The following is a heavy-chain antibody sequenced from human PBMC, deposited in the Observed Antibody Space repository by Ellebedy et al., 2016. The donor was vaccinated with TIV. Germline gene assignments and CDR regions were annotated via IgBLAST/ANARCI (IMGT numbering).Heavy chain of an antibody. CDR2: TKSKTEGGTT. CDR1: GITFSHAW. CDR3: ARRKGDGAYVYYFDY. D-gene: IGHD4-17*01. J-gene: IGHJ4*02. Sequence: GESLKISCATSGITFSHAWMTWVRQTPGKGLEWVGRTKSKTEGGTTEYAAPVKGRFTISRDDSKTTVYLQMNSLKTEDTAVYYCARRKGDGAYVYYFDYWGQGTLVTVSS. V-gene: IGHV3-15*01.